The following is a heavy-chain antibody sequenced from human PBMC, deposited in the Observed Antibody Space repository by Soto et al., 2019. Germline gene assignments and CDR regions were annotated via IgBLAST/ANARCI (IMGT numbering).Heavy chain of an antibody. Sequence: GGSLRLSCAASGFTFSSYSMNWVRQAPGKGLEWVSSISSSSSYIYYADSVKGRFNISRDNAKKSLYLQMNSLRAEDTVVYYCAREDRPAYHPFDYWGQGTLVTVSS. D-gene: IGHD2-2*01. V-gene: IGHV3-21*01. J-gene: IGHJ4*02. CDR3: AREDRPAYHPFDY. CDR1: GFTFSSYS. CDR2: ISSSSSYI.